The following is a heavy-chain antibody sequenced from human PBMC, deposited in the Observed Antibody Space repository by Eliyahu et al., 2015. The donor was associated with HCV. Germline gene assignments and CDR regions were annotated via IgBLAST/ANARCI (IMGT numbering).Heavy chain of an antibody. CDR3: AKGFTVVGYRLAQDDAFDI. CDR1: GFTFSSYA. J-gene: IGHJ3*02. CDR2: ISSSGGST. D-gene: IGHD2-2*01. Sequence: EVQLLESGGGLVQPGGSLRLSXAASGFTFSSYAXSWVRQAPGKGLGWVSAISSSGGSTYYADSVKGRFTISRDNSKNTLYLQMNSLRAGDTAVYYCAKGFTVVGYRLAQDDAFDIWGQGTMVTVSS. V-gene: IGHV3-23*01.